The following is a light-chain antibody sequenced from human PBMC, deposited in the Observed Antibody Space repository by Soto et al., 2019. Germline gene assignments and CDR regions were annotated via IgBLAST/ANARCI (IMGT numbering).Light chain of an antibody. CDR3: SSYTSNNTLA. J-gene: IGLJ3*02. CDR2: DVS. Sequence: QSVLTQPASVSGSPGQSITISCTGTSSDVGGYNYVSWYQHYPGKAPKLMIYDVSDRPSGVSNRFSGSKSGNTASLTISGLQAEDEADYYCSSYTSNNTLAFGGGTKLTV. V-gene: IGLV2-14*03. CDR1: SSDVGGYNY.